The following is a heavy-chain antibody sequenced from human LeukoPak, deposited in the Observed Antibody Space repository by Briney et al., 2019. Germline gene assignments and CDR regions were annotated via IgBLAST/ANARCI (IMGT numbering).Heavy chain of an antibody. Sequence: SETLSLTCAVYGGSFSGYYWSWLRQPPGKGLEWIGEINHSGSTYYNPSLKSRVTISVDTSKNQFSLKLSSVTAADTAVYYCARGYCTNAVCSLGPTQAWGQGTLVTVSS. V-gene: IGHV4-34*01. J-gene: IGHJ4*02. CDR1: GGSFSGYY. CDR2: INHSGST. D-gene: IGHD2-8*01. CDR3: ARGYCTNAVCSLGPTQA.